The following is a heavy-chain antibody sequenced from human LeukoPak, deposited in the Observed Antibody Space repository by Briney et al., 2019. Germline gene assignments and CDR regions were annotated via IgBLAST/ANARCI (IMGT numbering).Heavy chain of an antibody. V-gene: IGHV3-23*01. D-gene: IGHD4-17*01. CDR2: IINSGATT. J-gene: IGHJ4*02. CDR1: GFTFSSYA. Sequence: PGGSLRLSCAASGFTFSSYAMTWVRQAPGKGLEWVSTIINSGATTYYADSVKGRFTISRDNSKNMLDLQMNSLRAEDTAAYYCAKDIHGDYGGLDYWGQGTLVTVSS. CDR3: AKDIHGDYGGLDY.